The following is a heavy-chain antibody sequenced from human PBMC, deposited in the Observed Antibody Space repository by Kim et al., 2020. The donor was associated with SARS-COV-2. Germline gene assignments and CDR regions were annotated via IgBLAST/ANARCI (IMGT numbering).Heavy chain of an antibody. CDR3: ARDLIAVSGRQVGFDY. J-gene: IGHJ4*02. V-gene: IGHV1-3*01. D-gene: IGHD6-19*01. CDR2: INGDTGNT. CDR1: GKTFTTYA. Sequence: ASVKVSCTASGKTFTTYAMHWVRQAPAQSPEWMGWINGDTGNTKYSQKFQDRVTITRDTSASIAYMELSSLRSEDTAIYYCARDLIAVSGRQVGFDYWGQGTPVTVSS.